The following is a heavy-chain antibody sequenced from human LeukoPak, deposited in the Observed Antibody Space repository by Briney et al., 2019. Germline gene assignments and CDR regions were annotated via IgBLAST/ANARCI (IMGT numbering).Heavy chain of an antibody. CDR1: GGSTSGRY. CDR2: IHYDGRT. CDR3: ARLVNYGYFDY. V-gene: IGHV4-59*11. J-gene: IGHJ4*02. D-gene: IGHD5-18*01. Sequence: SETLSLTCTVSGGSTSGRYWTWIRQPPGKGLEWIGYIHYDGRTNYNPSFKSRVIISLDTSNNQFSLNLKSVTAADTAAYYCARLVNYGYFDYCGQGTLVTVSS.